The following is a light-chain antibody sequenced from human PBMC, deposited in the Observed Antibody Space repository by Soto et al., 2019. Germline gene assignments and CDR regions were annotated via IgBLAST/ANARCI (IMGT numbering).Light chain of an antibody. CDR2: GAS. V-gene: IGKV3-20*01. CDR3: QQYGSSPIT. J-gene: IGKJ5*01. Sequence: EIVLTQSPGTLSLSPGERATLSCRASQSVSSSYLAWYQQKPGQAPRLLIYGASSRATGIPDRFNGSGSGTDFTLTISRLEPEDCAVYCCQQYGSSPITFGQGTRLEIK. CDR1: QSVSSSY.